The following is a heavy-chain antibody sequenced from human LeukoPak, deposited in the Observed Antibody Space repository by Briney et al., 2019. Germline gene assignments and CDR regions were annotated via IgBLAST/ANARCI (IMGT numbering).Heavy chain of an antibody. Sequence: SVKVSCKASGGTFSSYAIRWVRQAPGQGLEWMGRIIPILGTANYAQKFQGRVTITTDESTSAAYMELSSLRSEDTAVYYCARSMVASYYFGYWGQGTLVTVSS. CDR3: ARSMVASYYFGY. V-gene: IGHV1-69*05. J-gene: IGHJ4*02. CDR1: GGTFSSYA. CDR2: IIPILGTA. D-gene: IGHD4/OR15-4a*01.